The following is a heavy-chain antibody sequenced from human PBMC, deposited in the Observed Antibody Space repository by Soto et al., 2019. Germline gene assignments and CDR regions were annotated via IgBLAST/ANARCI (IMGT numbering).Heavy chain of an antibody. D-gene: IGHD3-22*01. Sequence: GGSLRLSCAASGFTFGSCGMSWVRLAPGKGLEWVSVAGPSGSSTFYADSVRGRFTISRDNVENTLYLQMNSLRVADTALYFCARTYYYDSTGYYRTFDYWGQGTLVTVSS. J-gene: IGHJ4*02. CDR1: GFTFGSCG. CDR2: AGPSGSST. CDR3: ARTYYYDSTGYYRTFDY. V-gene: IGHV3-23*01.